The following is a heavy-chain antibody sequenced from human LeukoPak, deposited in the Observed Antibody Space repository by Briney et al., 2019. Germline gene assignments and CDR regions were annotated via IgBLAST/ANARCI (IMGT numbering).Heavy chain of an antibody. CDR2: ISAYNGNT. J-gene: IGHJ6*03. Sequence: GASVKVSCKASGGTFSSYAISWVRQAPGQGLEWMGWISAYNGNTNYAQKLQGRVTMTTDTSTSTAYMELRSLRSDDTAVYYCARVPAAIPNYYMDVWGKGTTVTISS. D-gene: IGHD2-2*01. CDR1: GGTFSSYA. CDR3: ARVPAAIPNYYMDV. V-gene: IGHV1-18*01.